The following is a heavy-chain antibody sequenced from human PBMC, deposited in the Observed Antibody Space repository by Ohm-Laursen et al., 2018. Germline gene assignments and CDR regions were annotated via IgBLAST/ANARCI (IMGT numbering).Heavy chain of an antibody. V-gene: IGHV3-9*01. CDR3: VKSPRPLDY. J-gene: IGHJ4*02. CDR2: ISWNSGSI. CDR1: GFTFSISG. D-gene: IGHD1-14*01. Sequence: SLRLSCAASGFTFSISGMTWVRQAPWKGLEWVSGISWNSGSIGYADSVKGRFTISRDNAKNSLYLQMNSLRAEDTAVYYCVKSPRPLDYRGQGTLVTVSS.